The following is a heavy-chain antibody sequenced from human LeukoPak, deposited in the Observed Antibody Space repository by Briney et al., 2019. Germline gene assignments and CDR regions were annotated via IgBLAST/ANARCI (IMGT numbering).Heavy chain of an antibody. V-gene: IGHV4-4*02. CDR1: GGSISSSNW. J-gene: IGHJ3*02. CDR3: ASGFYNSSGFYAAFDI. Sequence: SGTLSLTCAVSGGSISSSNWWNWVRQPPGKGLEWVGEIYLSGRTTYSPSLKSRATISADKSKNQFSLRLSSVTAADPAVYYCASGFYNSSGFYAAFDIWGLGTLVTVSS. D-gene: IGHD3-22*01. CDR2: IYLSGRT.